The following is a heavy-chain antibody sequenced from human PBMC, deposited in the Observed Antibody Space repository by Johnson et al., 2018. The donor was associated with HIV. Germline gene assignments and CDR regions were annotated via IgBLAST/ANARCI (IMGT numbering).Heavy chain of an antibody. V-gene: IGHV3-20*04. D-gene: IGHD3-16*01. J-gene: IGHJ3*02. CDR2: IHWNGGRT. CDR3: ARESIIWGDTRLLEGAFDI. CDR1: GFTFDDYG. Sequence: VQLVESGGGVVRPGGSLRLSCAAAGFTFDDYGMSWVRQAPGKGLEWVSGIHWNGGRTVYVDSMKGRFTISRDNAKNSLYLQMNSLRAEDTAFYYCARESIIWGDTRLLEGAFDIWGQGTMVTVSS.